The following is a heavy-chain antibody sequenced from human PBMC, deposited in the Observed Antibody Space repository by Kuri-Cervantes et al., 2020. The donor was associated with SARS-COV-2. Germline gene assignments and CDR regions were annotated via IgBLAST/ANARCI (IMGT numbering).Heavy chain of an antibody. Sequence: GESLKISCAASGFNFSRTDMHLVRQAPGKGLEWVAVISHDGKNKKCIASGKGRFTISRDNSQNTLYLHMKSLRSEDTAMYYCAKDRVGVQDFWGQGTLVTVSS. V-gene: IGHV3-30*18. CDR3: AKDRVGVQDF. CDR2: ISHDGKNK. D-gene: IGHD2-21*01. J-gene: IGHJ4*02. CDR1: GFNFSRTD.